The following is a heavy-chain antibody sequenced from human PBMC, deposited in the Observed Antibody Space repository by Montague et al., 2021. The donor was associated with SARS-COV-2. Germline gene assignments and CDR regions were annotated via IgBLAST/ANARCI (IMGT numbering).Heavy chain of an antibody. CDR2: ISFDGTKK. CDR3: ARESESTSSPRIDP. Sequence: SLRLSCAASGFTFSRHTMHRVRQAPGKGLEWVALISFDGTKKYNADCVKGRFTISRDNSNSAVYMQMNSLTTEDTAVYYCARESESTSSPRIDPWGQGTLVTVSS. D-gene: IGHD6-6*01. J-gene: IGHJ5*02. V-gene: IGHV3-30*04. CDR1: GFTFSRHT.